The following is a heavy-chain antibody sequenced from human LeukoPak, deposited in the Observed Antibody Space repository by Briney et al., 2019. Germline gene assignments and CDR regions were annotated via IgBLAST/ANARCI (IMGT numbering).Heavy chain of an antibody. CDR1: GFTFSSNG. Sequence: GGTLRLSCAASGFTFSSNGMSWVRQAPGKGLEWVSTISGSGGSTYYADSVKGRFIISKDNSKNTLYLQMNSLRVEDTAVYYCARDSSMLRGPLVIYYFDFWGQGTLVTVSS. V-gene: IGHV3-23*01. J-gene: IGHJ4*02. D-gene: IGHD3-10*01. CDR3: ARDSSMLRGPLVIYYFDF. CDR2: ISGSGGST.